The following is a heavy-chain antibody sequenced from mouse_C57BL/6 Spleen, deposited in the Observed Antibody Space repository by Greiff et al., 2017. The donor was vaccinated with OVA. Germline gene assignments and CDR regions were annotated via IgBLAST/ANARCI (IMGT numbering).Heavy chain of an antibody. V-gene: IGHV1-72*01. CDR1: GYTFTSYW. CDR3: ASYYDYDDAMDY. D-gene: IGHD2-4*01. J-gene: IGHJ4*01. Sequence: QVQLQQPGAELVKPGASVKLSCKASGYTFTSYWMHWVKQRPGRGLEWIGRIDPNRGGTKYNEKFKSKATLTVDKPSRTAYMQLSSLTSEDSAVYYCASYYDYDDAMDYWGQGTSVTVSS. CDR2: IDPNRGGT.